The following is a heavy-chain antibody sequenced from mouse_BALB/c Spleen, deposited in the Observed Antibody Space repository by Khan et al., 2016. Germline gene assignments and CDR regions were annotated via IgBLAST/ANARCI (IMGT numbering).Heavy chain of an antibody. Sequence: QVQLKQSGAELVRPGSSVKISCKASGYAFSSYWMNWVKQRPGQGLEWIGQIYPGDGDTNYNGKFKGKATLTADKSSSTAYMQLSSLTSEDSAVYFCARRDYYDSSYFDYWGQGTTLTVSS. V-gene: IGHV1-80*01. CDR2: IYPGDGDT. CDR3: ARRDYYDSSYFDY. D-gene: IGHD1-1*01. CDR1: GYAFSSYW. J-gene: IGHJ2*01.